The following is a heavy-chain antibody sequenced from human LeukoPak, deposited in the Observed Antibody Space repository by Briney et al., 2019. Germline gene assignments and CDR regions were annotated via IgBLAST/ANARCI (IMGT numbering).Heavy chain of an antibody. Sequence: GGSLRLSCAASGFTFRTYAMHWVRQAPGKGLEWVAVISYDGSNKYYADSVKGRVTISRDNAKTSVYLQMSSLRVEDTAVYYCARGQVTAVTGLASFDIWGQGTMVTVSS. D-gene: IGHD4-17*01. CDR3: ARGQVTAVTGLASFDI. V-gene: IGHV3-30*04. CDR1: GFTFRTYA. J-gene: IGHJ3*02. CDR2: ISYDGSNK.